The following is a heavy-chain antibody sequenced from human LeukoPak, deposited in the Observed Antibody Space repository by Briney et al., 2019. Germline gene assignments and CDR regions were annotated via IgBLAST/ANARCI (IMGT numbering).Heavy chain of an antibody. CDR1: GFTFGNYP. Sequence: GGSLRLSCAASGFTFGNYPFSWVRQAPGKGLEWVSVVSANGVSTLYANSVKGRFTVSRDNFVNTLYLQMSSLRAEDTAVYYCAKDRGYTTGRDFDFWGQGALVTVSS. V-gene: IGHV3-23*01. CDR2: VSANGVST. D-gene: IGHD3-10*01. J-gene: IGHJ4*02. CDR3: AKDRGYTTGRDFDF.